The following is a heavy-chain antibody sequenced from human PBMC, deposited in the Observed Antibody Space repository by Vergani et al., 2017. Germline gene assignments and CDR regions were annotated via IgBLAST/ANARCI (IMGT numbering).Heavy chain of an antibody. J-gene: IGHJ5*02. V-gene: IGHV1-69*13. CDR3: AKGGGRQQLPPNWFDP. CDR1: GGTFSSYA. Sequence: QVQLVQSGAEVKKPGSSVKVSCKASGGTFSSYAISWVRQAPGQGLEWMGRIIPIFGTANYAQKFQGRVTITADESTSTAYMELSSLRSEDTAVYYCAKGGGRQQLPPNWFDPWDQGTLVTVSS. CDR2: IIPIFGTA. D-gene: IGHD6-13*01.